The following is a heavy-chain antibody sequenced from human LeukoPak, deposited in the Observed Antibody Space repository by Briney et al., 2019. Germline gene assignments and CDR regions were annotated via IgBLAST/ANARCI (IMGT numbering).Heavy chain of an antibody. J-gene: IGHJ3*02. D-gene: IGHD6-25*01. Sequence: ASVKVSCKASGYTFSGYYMEWVRQVPGQGLEWMGWINPNSGGTNYAQKFQGRVTMTRDTSISTACMELSRLRSDDTAVYYCARVSSGWHPDDAFDIWGQGTMVTVSS. CDR3: ARVSSGWHPDDAFDI. V-gene: IGHV1-2*02. CDR1: GYTFSGYY. CDR2: INPNSGGT.